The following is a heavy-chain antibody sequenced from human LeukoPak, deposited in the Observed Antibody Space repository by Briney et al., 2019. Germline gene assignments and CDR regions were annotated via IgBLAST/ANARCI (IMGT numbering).Heavy chain of an antibody. J-gene: IGHJ4*02. CDR1: GFTFSSYW. D-gene: IGHD3-22*01. CDR3: ARSLGSSGYQDY. Sequence: GGSLRLSCAASGFTFSSYWMHWVRQAPGKGLGWVSRINSDGSSTSYADSVKGGFTIPRDNAKNTVYLQMNSLRAEDTAVYYCARSLGSSGYQDYWGQGTLVTVSS. V-gene: IGHV3-74*01. CDR2: INSDGSST.